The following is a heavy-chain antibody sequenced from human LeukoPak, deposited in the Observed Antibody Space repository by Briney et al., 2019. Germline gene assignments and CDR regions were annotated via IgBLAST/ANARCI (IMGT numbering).Heavy chain of an antibody. Sequence: SETLSLTCAVYGGSFSGYYWSWIRQPPGKGLEWIGEINHSGSTNYNPSLKSRVTISVDTSKNQFSLKVTSVTAADTAVYYCARRSITARPDLFDYWGQGTLLTVSS. J-gene: IGHJ4*02. D-gene: IGHD6-6*01. CDR3: ARRSITARPDLFDY. CDR2: INHSGST. V-gene: IGHV4-34*01. CDR1: GGSFSGYY.